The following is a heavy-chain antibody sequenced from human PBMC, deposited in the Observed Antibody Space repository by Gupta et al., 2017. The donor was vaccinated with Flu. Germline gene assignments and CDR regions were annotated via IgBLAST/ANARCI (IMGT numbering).Heavy chain of an antibody. Sequence: EVQLVESGGGLVQPGGSLRLSCAASGFTFSSYEMNWVRKAPGKGLEWVSYISSSGSTIYYADSVKGRFTISRDNAKNSLYLQMNSLRAEDTAVYYCARDGGDYGPDYWGQGTLVTVSS. V-gene: IGHV3-48*03. CDR3: ARDGGDYGPDY. D-gene: IGHD4-17*01. CDR1: GFTFSSYE. CDR2: ISSSGSTI. J-gene: IGHJ4*02.